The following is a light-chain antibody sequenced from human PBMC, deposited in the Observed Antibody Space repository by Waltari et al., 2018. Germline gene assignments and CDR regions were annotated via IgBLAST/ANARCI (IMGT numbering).Light chain of an antibody. Sequence: DIVMTQSPDSLAVSLGERATINCKSSQSLLYDIDNKDYFAWYQQKPGQPPKLLIHWASTRESGVPDRFSGSGSGTDFTLTISSLQADDVAVYYCQQYLRAPRTFAQGTGLEIK. CDR2: WAS. CDR3: QQYLRAPRT. CDR1: QSLLYDIDNKDY. V-gene: IGKV4-1*01. J-gene: IGKJ2*02.